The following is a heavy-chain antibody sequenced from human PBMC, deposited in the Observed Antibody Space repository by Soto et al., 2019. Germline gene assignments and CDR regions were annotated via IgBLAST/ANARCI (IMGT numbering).Heavy chain of an antibody. CDR1: GFSLTTGVG. V-gene: IGHV2-5*01. CDR3: AHRVNMARGPYNYFGP. D-gene: IGHD3-10*01. CDR2: IYWNDEK. J-gene: IGHJ5*02. Sequence: SGPTLVNPTQTLPLTCSFSGFSLTTGVGVGWIRQPPGKALEWLAIIYWNDEKLYNPSLKTRLTITKDTSKNQVVLTVTDMDPVDTATYYCAHRVNMARGPYNYFGPWGQGTLVTVSS.